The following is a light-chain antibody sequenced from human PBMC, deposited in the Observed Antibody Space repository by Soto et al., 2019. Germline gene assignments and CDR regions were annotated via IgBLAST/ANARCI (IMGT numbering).Light chain of an antibody. CDR3: SSYTSSATPVV. J-gene: IGLJ2*01. CDR2: EVS. Sequence: QSALTQPASVSGSPGQSITISCTGTSSDVGGYNYVSWYQQHPGKAPKLMIYEVSNRPSGVSNRFSGSKSGNTASLTICRGHAEVEDDYYCSSYTSSATPVVFGGGTQLTVL. CDR1: SSDVGGYNY. V-gene: IGLV2-14*01.